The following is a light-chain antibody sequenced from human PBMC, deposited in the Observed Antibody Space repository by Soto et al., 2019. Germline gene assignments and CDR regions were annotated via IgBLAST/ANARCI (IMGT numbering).Light chain of an antibody. CDR3: QQYNNWPPGWT. CDR1: QSVSSN. J-gene: IGKJ1*01. Sequence: EIVMTQSPATLSVYPGERATLSCRASQSVSSNLAWYQQKPGQAPRLLIYGASTRATGIPARFSGSGSGTEFTLTISSLQSEDFAVYYCQQYNNWPPGWTFGQGTKVEIK. V-gene: IGKV3-15*01. CDR2: GAS.